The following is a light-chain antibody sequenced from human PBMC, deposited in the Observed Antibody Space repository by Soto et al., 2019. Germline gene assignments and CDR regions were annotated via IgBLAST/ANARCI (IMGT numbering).Light chain of an antibody. Sequence: EILMTQSPATLSVSPGDRATLSCRASQTVSSNLAWYQQKPGQAPRLLIYGASTRATGVPARFSGSGSGTEFTLTISSLQSEDFAVYYCQQYNNWPPITFGKGTRLEIK. J-gene: IGKJ5*01. CDR2: GAS. V-gene: IGKV3-15*01. CDR3: QQYNNWPPIT. CDR1: QTVSSN.